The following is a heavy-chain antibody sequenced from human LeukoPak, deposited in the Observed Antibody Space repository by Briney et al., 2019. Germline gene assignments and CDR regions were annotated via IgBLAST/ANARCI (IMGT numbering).Heavy chain of an antibody. CDR1: GLTFSGSG. D-gene: IGHD3-9*01. V-gene: IGHV3-73*01. J-gene: IGHJ4*02. CDR3: AGDYNFLTGLNY. Sequence: PGGSLKLSCAASGLTFSGSGIHWVRQASGKGLEWLGRIGRQGDSDATRYAASLKGKFTISRVDSRNTAYLQMNSLKTEDTAVYYCAGDYNFLTGLNYGGQGTLVTVSA. CDR2: IGRQGDSDAT.